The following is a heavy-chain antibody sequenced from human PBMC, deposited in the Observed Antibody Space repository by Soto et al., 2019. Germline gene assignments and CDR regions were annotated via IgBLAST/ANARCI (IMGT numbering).Heavy chain of an antibody. V-gene: IGHV3-15*01. D-gene: IGHD6-6*01. CDR1: GFNFDSAW. J-gene: IGHJ4*02. CDR2: VRSRDDGGTK. Sequence: PGGSLRLSCEVFGFNFDSAWLSWVRQAPGKGLEWVGRVRSRDDGGTKEYAAPVEGRFSISRDDSKDTLYLQMDSLTPEDTAVYYCATRRDTIAASVFDYWGQGALVTVS. CDR3: ATRRDTIAASVFDY.